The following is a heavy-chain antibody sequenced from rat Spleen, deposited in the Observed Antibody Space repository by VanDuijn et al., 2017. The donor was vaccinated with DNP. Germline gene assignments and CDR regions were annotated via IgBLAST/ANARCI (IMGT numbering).Heavy chain of an antibody. CDR1: GFTFSDYN. V-gene: IGHV5S10*01. CDR3: TTRGVGARYYWHFDF. J-gene: IGHJ1*01. CDR2: SVYNGDRA. D-gene: IGHD1-1*01. Sequence: EVQLVESGGGLVQPGMSLKLSCAASGFTFSDYNLAWVRQTPKKGLEWVATSVYNGDRAFYRDSVKGRFTVSRDEAKNILYLQMDSLRSEDTATYYCTTRGVGARYYWHFDFWGPGTMVTVSS.